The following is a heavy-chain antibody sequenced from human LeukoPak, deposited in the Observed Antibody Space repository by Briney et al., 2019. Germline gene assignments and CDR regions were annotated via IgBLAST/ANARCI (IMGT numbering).Heavy chain of an antibody. CDR1: GFTFSSYA. CDR3: AIGWELHRFGY. Sequence: GGSLRLSCASSGFTFSSYAMSWVRQAPGKGLEWVSSISGSGGSTDYADSVKGRFTISRDNSKNTLYLQMDSLRAEDTAVYYCAIGWELHRFGYWGQGTLVTVSS. D-gene: IGHD1-26*01. V-gene: IGHV3-23*01. J-gene: IGHJ4*02. CDR2: ISGSGGST.